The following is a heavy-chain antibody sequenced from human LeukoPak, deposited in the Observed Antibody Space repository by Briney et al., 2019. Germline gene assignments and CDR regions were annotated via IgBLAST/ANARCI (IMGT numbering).Heavy chain of an antibody. D-gene: IGHD3-22*01. CDR3: AKFNGYYPYPSNFDY. CDR2: ISGSGGST. Sequence: PGGSLRLSCVASGFTFSSSAMSWVRQAPGKGLEWVSAISGSGGSTYYADSVKGRFTISRDNSKNTLYLQMNSLRAEDTALYYCAKFNGYYPYPSNFDYWGQGTLVTVSS. CDR1: GFTFSSSA. J-gene: IGHJ4*02. V-gene: IGHV3-23*01.